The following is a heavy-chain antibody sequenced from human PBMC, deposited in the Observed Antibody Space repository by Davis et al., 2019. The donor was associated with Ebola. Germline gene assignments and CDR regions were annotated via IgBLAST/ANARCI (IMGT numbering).Heavy chain of an antibody. CDR1: GFTFSSYN. V-gene: IGHV3-48*02. J-gene: IGHJ4*02. CDR3: ASIGYDYVWGSFVSLSSVDY. Sequence: GGSLRLSCAASGFTFSSYNMNWVRQAPGKGLEWVSYISSSSSTIYYADSVKGRFTISRDNAKNSLYLQMNSLRDEDTAVYYCASIGYDYVWGSFVSLSSVDYWGQGTLVTVSS. D-gene: IGHD3-16*01. CDR2: ISSSSSTI.